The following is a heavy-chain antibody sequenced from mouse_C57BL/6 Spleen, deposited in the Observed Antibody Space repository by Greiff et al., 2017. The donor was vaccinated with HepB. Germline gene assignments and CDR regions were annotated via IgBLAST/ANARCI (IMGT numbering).Heavy chain of an antibody. Sequence: EVQLVESGGGLVQPGGSLSLSCAASGFTFTDYYMSWVRQPPGKALEWLGFIRNKANGYTTAYSASVKGRFTISRDNSQSILYLQMNALRAEDSATYYCASSDGPYYFDYWGQGTTLTVSS. CDR2: IRNKANGYTT. CDR1: GFTFTDYY. D-gene: IGHD2-3*01. CDR3: ASSDGPYYFDY. J-gene: IGHJ2*01. V-gene: IGHV7-3*01.